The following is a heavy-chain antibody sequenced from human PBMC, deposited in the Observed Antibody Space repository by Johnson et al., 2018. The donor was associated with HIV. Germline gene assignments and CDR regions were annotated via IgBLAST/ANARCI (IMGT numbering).Heavy chain of an antibody. CDR3: AKVAVATAAGGVALDI. D-gene: IGHD6-13*01. Sequence: QVQLVESGGGVVQPGRSLRLSCAASGFTFSSYAMHWVRQAPGKGLEWVAVISYDGSNKYYADSMKGRFTISRDNSKNTLYLQMNSLRVEDTAVYYCAKVAVATAAGGVALDIWGPGTMVTVS. CDR2: ISYDGSNK. V-gene: IGHV3-30-3*01. CDR1: GFTFSSYA. J-gene: IGHJ3*02.